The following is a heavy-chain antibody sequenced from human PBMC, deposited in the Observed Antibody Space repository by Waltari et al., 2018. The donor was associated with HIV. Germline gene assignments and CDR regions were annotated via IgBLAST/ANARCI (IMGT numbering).Heavy chain of an antibody. CDR3: AATRPHPYVQH. J-gene: IGHJ1*01. D-gene: IGHD1-26*01. Sequence: QVQLQESGPGLVKPSEPLSLTCTVPGGSVSCGRYSWRWIRQPPGKGLGWIGYIYYIGSNNYNPARKSRVTISVDTSKTQLSLKLSSVTAADTAVYYWAATRPHPYVQHWGQGTLVTVSS. CDR2: IYYIGSN. V-gene: IGHV4-61*01. CDR1: GGSVSCGRYS.